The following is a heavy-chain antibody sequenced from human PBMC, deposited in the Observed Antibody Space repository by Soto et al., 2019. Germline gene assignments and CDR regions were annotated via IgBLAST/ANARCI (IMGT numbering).Heavy chain of an antibody. CDR3: AKALRLHFDY. V-gene: IGHV3-23*01. CDR1: VFSFMTYA. J-gene: IGHJ4*02. Sequence: PRGSLRLSCAASVFSFMTYAMSWVRQAPVKGLEWVSSLSGSGNKTYYADSVRGRFTLSRDNSKNTLYLQMHSLRAEDTAVYYCAKALRLHFDYWGQGTVVTVSS. D-gene: IGHD3-16*01. CDR2: LSGSGNKT.